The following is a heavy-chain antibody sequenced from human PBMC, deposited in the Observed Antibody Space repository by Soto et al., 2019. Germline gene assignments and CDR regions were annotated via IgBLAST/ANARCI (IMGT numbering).Heavy chain of an antibody. D-gene: IGHD3-10*01. J-gene: IGHJ6*02. CDR3: TTDRVEYYGSESYVKGDPYYYYGMDV. Sequence: EVQLVESGGGLVKPGGSLRLSCAASGFTFSNAWMNWVRQAPGKGLEWVGRIKSKTDGGTTDYAAPVKGRFTISRDDSKNTLYLQMNSLKTEDTAVYYCTTDRVEYYGSESYVKGDPYYYYGMDVWGQGTTVTVSS. CDR2: IKSKTDGGTT. CDR1: GFTFSNAW. V-gene: IGHV3-15*07.